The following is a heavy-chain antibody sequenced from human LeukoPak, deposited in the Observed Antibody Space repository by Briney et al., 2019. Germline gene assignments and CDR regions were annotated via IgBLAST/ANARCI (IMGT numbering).Heavy chain of an antibody. D-gene: IGHD3-16*01. CDR1: GGSISSSSYY. J-gene: IGHJ4*02. CDR2: IYYSGST. Sequence: SETLSLTCTVSGGSISSSSYYWGWIRQPPGKGLEWIGSIYYSGSTYYNPSLKSRVTISVDTSKNQFSLKLSSVTAADTAVYYCARVRPSPYDYVQTRPFDYWGQGTLVTVSS. V-gene: IGHV4-39*07. CDR3: ARVRPSPYDYVQTRPFDY.